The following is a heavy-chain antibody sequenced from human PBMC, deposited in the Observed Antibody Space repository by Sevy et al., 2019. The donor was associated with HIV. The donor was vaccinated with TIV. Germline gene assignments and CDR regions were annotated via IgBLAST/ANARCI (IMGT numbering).Heavy chain of an antibody. V-gene: IGHV3-30*02. D-gene: IGHD1-26*01. CDR3: AKDPLRSVGADLFDY. J-gene: IGHJ4*02. CDR2: IQYDGNKK. Sequence: GGSLRLSCAASGFTFSSYGMHWVRQAPGKGLEWVAFIQYDGNKKNYADSVKGRFTISRDNSKNTLYLQVSSLTTEDTAVYYCAKDPLRSVGADLFDYWGQGTLVTVSS. CDR1: GFTFSSYG.